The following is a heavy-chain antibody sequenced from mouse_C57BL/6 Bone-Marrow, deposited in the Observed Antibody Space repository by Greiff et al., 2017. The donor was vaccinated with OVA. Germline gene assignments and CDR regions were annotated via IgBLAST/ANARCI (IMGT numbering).Heavy chain of an antibody. D-gene: IGHD2-3*01. CDR3: ARRGSMMVTDWFAY. V-gene: IGHV5-2*01. Sequence: EVKLVESGGGLVQPGESLKLSCESNEYEFPSHDMSWVRKTPEKRLELVAAINSDGGSTYYPDTMERRFIISRDNTKKTLYLQMSSLRSEDTALYYCARRGSMMVTDWFAYWGQGTLVTVSA. CDR2: INSDGGST. CDR1: EYEFPSHD. J-gene: IGHJ3*01.